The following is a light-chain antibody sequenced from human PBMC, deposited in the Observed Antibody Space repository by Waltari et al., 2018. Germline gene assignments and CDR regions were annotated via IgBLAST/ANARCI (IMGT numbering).Light chain of an antibody. CDR3: QQSYSTPIT. V-gene: IGKV1-39*01. CDR1: QSISSY. Sequence: DIQMTQSPSSLSASVGDRVTITGRASQSISSYLNWYQQKPGKAPKRLIYAASSLQSGVPSRFSGSGSGTDFTLTISSLQPEDFATYYCQQSYSTPITFGQGTRLEIK. J-gene: IGKJ5*01. CDR2: AAS.